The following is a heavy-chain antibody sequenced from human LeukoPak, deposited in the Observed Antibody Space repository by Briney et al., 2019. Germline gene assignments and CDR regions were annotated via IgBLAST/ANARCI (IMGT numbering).Heavy chain of an antibody. CDR3: ARDEYGYSGYEDGYYGMDV. D-gene: IGHD5-12*01. CDR1: GYTFTSYA. Sequence: GASVKVSCKPSGYTFTSYALSWVRQAPGQGLEWMGWISTYSGNTNYAQKLQGRVTLTTDTSTSTAYMELRSLRSDDTAVYYCARDEYGYSGYEDGYYGMDVWGQGTTVTVSS. J-gene: IGHJ6*02. CDR2: ISTYSGNT. V-gene: IGHV1-18*01.